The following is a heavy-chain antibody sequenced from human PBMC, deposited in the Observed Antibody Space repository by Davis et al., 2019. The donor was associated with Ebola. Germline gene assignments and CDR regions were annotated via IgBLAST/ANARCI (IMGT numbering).Heavy chain of an antibody. CDR1: GFTVSSNY. D-gene: IGHD4-11*01. CDR2: IYSGGST. CDR3: ARVVTTHYYYYGMDV. V-gene: IGHV3-66*01. Sequence: PGGSLRLSCAASGFTVSSNYMSWVRQAPGKGLEWVSVIYSGGSTYYADSVKGRFTISRDNSKNTLYLQMNSLRAEDTAVYYCARVVTTHYYYYGMDVWGQGTTVTVSS. J-gene: IGHJ6*02.